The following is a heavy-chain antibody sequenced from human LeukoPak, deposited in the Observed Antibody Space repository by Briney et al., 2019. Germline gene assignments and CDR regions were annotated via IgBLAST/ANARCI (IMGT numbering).Heavy chain of an antibody. D-gene: IGHD3-9*01. CDR3: ADNRLTLTVRMDY. CDR1: GFTFSNYA. J-gene: IGHJ4*02. CDR2: ISASGVST. Sequence: GGSLRLSCVASGFTFSNYAMTWVRQAPGKGLEWVSAISASGVSTYYADSVKGQFTISRDNSKNTLYLQMNSLRAEDTAVYYCADNRLTLTVRMDYWGQGTLVTVSS. V-gene: IGHV3-23*01.